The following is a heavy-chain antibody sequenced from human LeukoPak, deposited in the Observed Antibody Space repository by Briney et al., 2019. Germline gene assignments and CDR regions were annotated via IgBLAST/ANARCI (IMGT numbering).Heavy chain of an antibody. CDR2: INPSGGST. Sequence: GASVKVSCKASGYTFTSYYMHWVRQAPGQGLEWMGIINPSGGSTSYAQKFQGRVTMTRDTSTSTVYMELSSLRSEDTAVYYCARGRRSKVAAGTLDYWGQGTLDTVSS. CDR1: GYTFTSYY. V-gene: IGHV1-46*01. J-gene: IGHJ4*02. CDR3: ARGRRSKVAAGTLDY. D-gene: IGHD6-13*01.